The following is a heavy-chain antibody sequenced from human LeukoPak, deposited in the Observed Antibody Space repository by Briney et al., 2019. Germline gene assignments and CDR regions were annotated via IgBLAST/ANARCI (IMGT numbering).Heavy chain of an antibody. V-gene: IGHV3-30-3*01. CDR1: GGSISSSSYY. J-gene: IGHJ4*02. Sequence: PSETLSLTCTVSGGSISSSSYYWGWVRQAPGKGLEWVAVISYDGSNKYYADSVKGRFTISRDNSKNTLYLQMNTLRAEDTAVYYCARNDYGLYYFDYWGQGTLVTVSS. CDR2: ISYDGSNK. CDR3: ARNDYGLYYFDY. D-gene: IGHD4-17*01.